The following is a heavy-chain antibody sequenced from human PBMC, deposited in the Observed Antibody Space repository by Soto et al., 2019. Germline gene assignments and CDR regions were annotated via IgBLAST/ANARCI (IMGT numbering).Heavy chain of an antibody. D-gene: IGHD3-22*01. CDR2: SYYSGTT. J-gene: IGHJ3*02. Sequence: QVQLQESVPRLVKPSQTLSLTCTVSGGSISSGGYYWSWIRHHPEKGLEWIGYSYYSGTTYYNPSLKSRVIISVGTSKNQFSLKLNSLTAADTAVYYCASDYDSGGYFAFDMWGQGTLVTVSS. V-gene: IGHV4-31*03. CDR1: GGSISSGGYY. CDR3: ASDYDSGGYFAFDM.